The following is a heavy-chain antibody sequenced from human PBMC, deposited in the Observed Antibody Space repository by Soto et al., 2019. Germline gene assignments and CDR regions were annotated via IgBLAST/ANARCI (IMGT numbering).Heavy chain of an antibody. CDR1: GFTFSSYA. V-gene: IGHV3-23*01. D-gene: IGHD1-26*01. CDR3: ARRGSGSYYDY. Sequence: EVQLLESGGGLVQPGGSLRLSCGASGFTFSSYAMRWVRQATGKGLEWVSAISGSGDSTYYADSGKGRFTISRDNSKNTLYLQMNSLRAEDTAVYYCARRGSGSYYDYWGQGTLVTVSS. J-gene: IGHJ4*02. CDR2: ISGSGDST.